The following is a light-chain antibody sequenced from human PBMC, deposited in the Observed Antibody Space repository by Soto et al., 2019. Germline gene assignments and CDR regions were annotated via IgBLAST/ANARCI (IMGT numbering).Light chain of an antibody. CDR2: AAS. Sequence: DIQMTQAPSSVSASVGDRVTITCRASQDINNRVAWFQQRPGRAPKYLIQAASILQSGFPSRFSATGSGTDFTLTIDRLQPEDFATYYCLQVKNFPRTFGQGTKLEIK. J-gene: IGKJ1*01. CDR3: LQVKNFPRT. V-gene: IGKV1-12*01. CDR1: QDINNR.